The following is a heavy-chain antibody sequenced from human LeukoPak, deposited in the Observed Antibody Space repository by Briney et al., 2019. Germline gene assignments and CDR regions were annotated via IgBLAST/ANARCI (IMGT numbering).Heavy chain of an antibody. CDR3: ARAGRYHYNSAGYFPDY. J-gene: IGHJ4*02. D-gene: IGHD3-22*01. V-gene: IGHV4-30-4*01. Sequence: EPSETLSLTCTVSGDSISSGDSYWSWIRQPPGKGLEWIGSIYYSGSTYYNPSLKSRVTVSVDTSKNEFSLKLSSVTAADTAVYYCARAGRYHYNSAGYFPDYWGQGTLVTVSS. CDR2: IYYSGST. CDR1: GDSISSGDSY.